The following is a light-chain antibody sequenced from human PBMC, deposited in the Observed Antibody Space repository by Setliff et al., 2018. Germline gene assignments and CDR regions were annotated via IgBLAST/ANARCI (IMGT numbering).Light chain of an antibody. CDR1: GGLVGGYNY. Sequence: QSALTQPPSASGSPGQSVTISCTGTGGLVGGYNYVSWYQQHPGKAPRLIIYEVTKRPSGVPDRFSGSNSGNTASLTVSGLQAEDEADYYCTFYSGSNNCFFGSGTKAPS. CDR3: TFYSGSNNCF. V-gene: IGLV2-8*01. J-gene: IGLJ1*01. CDR2: EVT.